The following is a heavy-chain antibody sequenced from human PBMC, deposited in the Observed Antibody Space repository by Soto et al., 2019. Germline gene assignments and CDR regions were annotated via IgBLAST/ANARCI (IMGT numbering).Heavy chain of an antibody. Sequence: QLQLQESGPGLVKTSETLSLTCTVSGGSISISSHYWGWIRQPPGKGLEWIGSIYYSGSTYYNPSLKSRVTISVDTSKNQFSLKLSSVTAADTAVYYCARTIRSNEYYFDYWGQGTLVTVSS. CDR2: IYYSGST. D-gene: IGHD1-1*01. V-gene: IGHV4-39*01. CDR3: ARTIRSNEYYFDY. J-gene: IGHJ4*02. CDR1: GGSISISSHY.